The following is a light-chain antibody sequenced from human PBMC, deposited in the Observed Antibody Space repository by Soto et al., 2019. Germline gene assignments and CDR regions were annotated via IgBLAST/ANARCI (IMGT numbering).Light chain of an antibody. CDR3: QQSFTTPS. CDR2: ATS. CDR1: QTVSSY. V-gene: IGKV1-39*01. Sequence: EIQMTQSPSSLSASVGDRVNITCRARQTVSSYLNWYQQKPGTVPKLLIYATSKLQSGVPSRFSGRGFGTDFTLTISSLQPEDFATYYCQQSFTTPSFGQGTRLEIK. J-gene: IGKJ5*01.